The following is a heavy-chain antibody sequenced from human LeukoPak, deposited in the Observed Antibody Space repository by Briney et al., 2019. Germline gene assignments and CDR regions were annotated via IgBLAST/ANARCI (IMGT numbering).Heavy chain of an antibody. D-gene: IGHD3-16*01. CDR2: ILQDGINK. J-gene: IGHJ6*03. V-gene: IGHV3-33*06. Sequence: GGSLRLSCAASGFSFSNYGMHWVRQAPGKGLEWVALILQDGINKYYADSVKGRFTISRDNSKNTLYLQMNSLRAEDTAVYYCAKDKDYGYYMDVWGKGTTVTVSS. CDR1: GFSFSNYG. CDR3: AKDKDYGYYMDV.